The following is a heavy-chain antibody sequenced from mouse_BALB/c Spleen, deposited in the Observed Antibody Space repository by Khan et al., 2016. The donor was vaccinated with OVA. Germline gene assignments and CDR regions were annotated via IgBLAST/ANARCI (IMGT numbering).Heavy chain of an antibody. Sequence: EVELVESGGDLVKPGGSLKLSCAASGFTFSTFGMSWVRQTPDKRLEWVATISSGGTYTYYPDSVKGRFTISSDNAKNTLYLQMSSLRSEDTAIYSCARHWVGLRGCWGQGTSVTVSS. CDR1: GFTFSTFG. D-gene: IGHD3-3*01. CDR2: ISSGGTYT. J-gene: IGHJ4*01. CDR3: ARHWVGLRGC. V-gene: IGHV5-6*01.